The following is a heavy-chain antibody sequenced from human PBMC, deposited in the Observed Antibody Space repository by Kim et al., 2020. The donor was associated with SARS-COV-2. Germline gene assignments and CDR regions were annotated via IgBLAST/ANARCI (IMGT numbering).Heavy chain of an antibody. CDR3: ARDPCSGGSCYNWFDP. Sequence: ASVKVSCKASGYTFTNCNMHWVRQAPGQGLEWMGIINPSGGTTTYAQKFQGRVTMTRDTSTSTVYMELGSLRSEDTAVYYCARDPCSGGSCYNWFDPWGQGTLVIVSS. J-gene: IGHJ5*02. V-gene: IGHV1-46*01. CDR2: INPSGGTT. CDR1: GYTFTNCN. D-gene: IGHD2-15*01.